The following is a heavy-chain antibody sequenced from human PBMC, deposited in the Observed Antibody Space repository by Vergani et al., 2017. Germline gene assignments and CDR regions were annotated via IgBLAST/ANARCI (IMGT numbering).Heavy chain of an antibody. CDR2: IFYSGST. CDR1: GGSISSSTYY. CDR3: ARETMMGGGSYFDY. J-gene: IGHJ4*02. D-gene: IGHD3-22*01. V-gene: IGHV4-39*02. Sequence: QVQLQESGPGLVKPSETLSLTCTVSGGSISSSTYYWGWIRQPPGKGLEWIGTIFYSGSTYYNPSLKSRVTISVDTSKNQFSLNLSSVTAADTAVYYCARETMMGGGSYFDYWGQGTLVTVSS.